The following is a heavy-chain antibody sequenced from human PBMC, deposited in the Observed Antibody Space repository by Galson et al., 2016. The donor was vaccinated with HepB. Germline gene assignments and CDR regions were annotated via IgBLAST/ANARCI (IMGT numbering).Heavy chain of an antibody. CDR1: GFTFDDYG. J-gene: IGHJ3*02. V-gene: IGHV3-20*04. D-gene: IGHD3-22*01. CDR2: INWNGGTT. Sequence: SLRLSCAASGFTFDDYGMNWARQVPGKGLEWVSGINWNGGTTNYVDSVKGRFTISRDNAKNSLYLQMNSLRAGDTASYYCAKSSGYYFVDSFDMWGQGTMVTVSS. CDR3: AKSSGYYFVDSFDM.